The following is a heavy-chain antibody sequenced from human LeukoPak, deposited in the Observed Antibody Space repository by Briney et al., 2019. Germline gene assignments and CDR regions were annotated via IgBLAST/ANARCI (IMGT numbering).Heavy chain of an antibody. J-gene: IGHJ6*03. D-gene: IGHD5-18*01. V-gene: IGHV1-69*05. Sequence: SVKVSCKASGGTFISYAISWVRQAPGQGREGMGGIIPIFGTANYAQKFQGRVTITTDESTSTASVELSSLRLEDAAVYYCARGGYSYGNYYYYYMDVWGKGTMVTVSS. CDR2: IIPIFGTA. CDR3: ARGGYSYGNYYYYYMDV. CDR1: GGTFISYA.